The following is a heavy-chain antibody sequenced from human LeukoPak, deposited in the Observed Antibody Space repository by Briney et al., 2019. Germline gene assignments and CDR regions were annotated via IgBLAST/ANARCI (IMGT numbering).Heavy chain of an antibody. CDR1: GFTFSNYG. CDR3: AKDICGGNCYPHGGY. CDR2: IPYDGSNK. J-gene: IGHJ4*02. D-gene: IGHD2-21*01. V-gene: IGHV3-30*02. Sequence: PGGSLRLSCAASGFTFSNYGMHWGRQAPGKGLEWVTFIPYDGSNKYYADSLQGRLTISRDNSMNTLYLQMSSLRAEDTARYYCAKDICGGNCYPHGGYWGQGTLVTVSS.